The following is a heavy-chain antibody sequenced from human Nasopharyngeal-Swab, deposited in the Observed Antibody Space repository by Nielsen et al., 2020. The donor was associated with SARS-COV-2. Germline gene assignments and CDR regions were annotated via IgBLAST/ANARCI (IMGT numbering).Heavy chain of an antibody. CDR2: ISWDGLTI. CDR1: GFSFDDYV. V-gene: IGHV3-9*03. D-gene: IGHD3-3*01. CDR3: AKATNARYDFWSGSFDY. Sequence: SLKISCAASGFSFDDYVMHWVRQAPGKGLEWVSGISWDGLTIGYADPVKGRFTISRDNAKNSLYLQMNILRVENMAFYYCAKATNARYDFWSGSFDYWGQGTLVTVSS. J-gene: IGHJ4*02.